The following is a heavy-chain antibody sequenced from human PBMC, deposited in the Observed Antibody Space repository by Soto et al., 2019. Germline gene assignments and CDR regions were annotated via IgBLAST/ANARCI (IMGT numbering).Heavy chain of an antibody. CDR1: GFTFSSYG. CDR2: ISYDGSNK. V-gene: IGHV3-30*18. D-gene: IGHD2-2*01. Sequence: GGSLRLSCAASGFTFSSYGMHWVRQAPGKGLEWVAVISYDGSNKYYADSVKGRFTISRDNSKNTLYLQMNSLRAEDTAVYYCAKDLDGSTGTYYYYYYGMDVWGQGTTVTVSS. J-gene: IGHJ6*02. CDR3: AKDLDGSTGTYYYYYYGMDV.